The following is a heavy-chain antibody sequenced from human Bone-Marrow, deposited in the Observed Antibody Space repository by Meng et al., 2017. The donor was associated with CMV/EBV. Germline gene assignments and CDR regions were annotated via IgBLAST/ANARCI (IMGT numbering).Heavy chain of an antibody. Sequence: ASVKVSCKASGYTFTGYYIHWVRQAPGQGLEWMGWINPNSGGTNYAQKFQGRVTMTRDTSISTAYMELSRLRSDDTAVYYCARDMGSLGYCSSTSCYWSPGNFDYWGQGTLVTFSS. D-gene: IGHD2-2*01. CDR3: ARDMGSLGYCSSTSCYWSPGNFDY. CDR1: GYTFTGYY. V-gene: IGHV1-2*02. CDR2: INPNSGGT. J-gene: IGHJ4*02.